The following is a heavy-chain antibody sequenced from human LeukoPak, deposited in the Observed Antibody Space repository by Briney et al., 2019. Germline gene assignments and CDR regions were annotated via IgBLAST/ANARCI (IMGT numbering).Heavy chain of an antibody. D-gene: IGHD3-9*01. CDR3: ARGRGILTGYRYFDY. J-gene: IGHJ4*02. CDR2: INHSGST. Sequence: SETLSLTCAIYGGSFSGYYWSWIRQPPGKGLEWIGEINHSGSTNYNPSLKSRVTISVDTSKNQFSLKLSSVTAADTAVYYCARGRGILTGYRYFDYWGQGTLVTVSS. V-gene: IGHV4-34*01. CDR1: GGSFSGYY.